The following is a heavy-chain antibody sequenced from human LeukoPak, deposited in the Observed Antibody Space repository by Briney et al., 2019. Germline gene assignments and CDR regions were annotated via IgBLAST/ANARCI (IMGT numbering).Heavy chain of an antibody. Sequence: GGSLRLSCAASGFTGSSNYMSWVRRAPGKGLEWVSVIYGGGSTYYADSVKGRFTISRDNSKNTLYLQMTSLRAEDTAVYYCASEYYYGSGSFSEGYWGQGTLVTVSS. J-gene: IGHJ4*02. D-gene: IGHD3-10*01. CDR3: ASEYYYGSGSFSEGY. V-gene: IGHV3-53*01. CDR2: IYGGGST. CDR1: GFTGSSNY.